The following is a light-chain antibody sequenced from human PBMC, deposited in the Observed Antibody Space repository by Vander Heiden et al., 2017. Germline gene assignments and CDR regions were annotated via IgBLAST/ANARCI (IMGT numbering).Light chain of an antibody. CDR2: GAS. Sequence: AIQMTQSPSSLYASVGDGVTISCRASQDIGNELAWYQQKPGKAPKLLIYGASSLQTGVTSRFSGSGSGTDFTLTISSLQPEDFATYYCRQERSYPRTFGQRTKVEIK. V-gene: IGKV1-6*01. J-gene: IGKJ1*01. CDR3: RQERSYPRT. CDR1: QDIGNE.